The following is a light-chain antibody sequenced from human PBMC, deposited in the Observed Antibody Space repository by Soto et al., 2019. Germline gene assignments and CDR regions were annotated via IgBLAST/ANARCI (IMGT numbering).Light chain of an antibody. Sequence: EIVMTQSPATLSVSPGERVTLSCRASQSVSSNLAWYQQKPGQAPRLLIYDASTRATGIPARFSGGGSGTEFTLTISSLQSEDFAVYYCQQYNQWPPLTFGGGTKVEIK. V-gene: IGKV3-15*01. CDR3: QQYNQWPPLT. J-gene: IGKJ4*01. CDR2: DAS. CDR1: QSVSSN.